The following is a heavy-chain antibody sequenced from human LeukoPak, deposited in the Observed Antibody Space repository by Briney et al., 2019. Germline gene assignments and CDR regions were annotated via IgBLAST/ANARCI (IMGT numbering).Heavy chain of an antibody. J-gene: IGHJ3*02. V-gene: IGHV3-21*01. D-gene: IGHD2-2*01. CDR3: ARAGGYCSSTSCYLTAFDI. Sequence: GGSLRLPCAASGFTFSSYSMNWVRQAPGKGLDWVSSISRSSSYIYYAHSVKGRFPIYGDNAKNSLYLQMNSLRAEDTAVYYCARAGGYCSSTSCYLTAFDIWGQGTMVTVSS. CDR2: ISRSSSYI. CDR1: GFTFSSYS.